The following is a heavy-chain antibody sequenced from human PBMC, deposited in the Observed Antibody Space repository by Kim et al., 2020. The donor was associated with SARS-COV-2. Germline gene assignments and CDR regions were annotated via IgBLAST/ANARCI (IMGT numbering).Heavy chain of an antibody. J-gene: IGHJ4*02. Sequence: YGDSVKGRFTISRDKSKNTLYLQMNSLRAEDTAVYYCASDTSENSGSYVYWGQGTLVTVSS. V-gene: IGHV3-53*01. CDR3: ASDTSENSGSYVY. D-gene: IGHD1-26*01.